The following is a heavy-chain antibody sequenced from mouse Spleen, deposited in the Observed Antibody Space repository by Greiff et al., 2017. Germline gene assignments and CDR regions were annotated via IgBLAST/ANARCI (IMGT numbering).Heavy chain of an antibody. CDR2: ISYDGSN. D-gene: IGHD5-2*01. V-gene: IGHV3-6*01. CDR1: GYSITSGYY. Sequence: EVQLQQSGPGLVKPSQSLSLTCSVTGYSITSGYYWNWIRQFPGNKLEWMGYISYDGSNNYNPSLKNRISITRDTSKNQFFLKLNSVTTEDTATYYCAREREYDAMDYWGQGTSVTVSS. J-gene: IGHJ4*01. CDR3: AREREYDAMDY.